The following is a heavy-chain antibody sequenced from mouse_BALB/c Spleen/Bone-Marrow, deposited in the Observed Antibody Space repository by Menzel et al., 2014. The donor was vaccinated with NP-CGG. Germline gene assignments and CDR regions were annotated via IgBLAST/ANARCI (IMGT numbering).Heavy chain of an antibody. CDR3: ARGTTALRYFDV. J-gene: IGHJ1*01. V-gene: IGHV5-17*02. Sequence: EVKVVESGGGLVQPGGSRKLSCAASGFTFSSFGMHWIRQAPEKGLEWVAYINGGSNTIYYADTVKGRFTISRDDPKNTLFLQMTSLRSEDTAVYFCARGTTALRYFDVWGAGTTVTVSS. CDR2: INGGSNTI. D-gene: IGHD1-2*01. CDR1: GFTFSSFG.